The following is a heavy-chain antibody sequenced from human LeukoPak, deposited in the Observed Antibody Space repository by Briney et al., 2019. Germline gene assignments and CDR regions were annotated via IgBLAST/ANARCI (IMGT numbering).Heavy chain of an antibody. J-gene: IGHJ4*02. D-gene: IGHD3-10*01. V-gene: IGHV4-39*07. CDR1: DGSISRSSYY. CDR3: ARGLYGSGSYYNLFVY. Sequence: SETLSLTCSVSDGSISRSSYYWGWIRQPPGKGLEWIGIIDYSGSTDYNPSLKSRVTISVDTSKNQFSLKLSSVTAADTAVYYCARGLYGSGSYYNLFVYWGQGTLVTVSS. CDR2: IDYSGST.